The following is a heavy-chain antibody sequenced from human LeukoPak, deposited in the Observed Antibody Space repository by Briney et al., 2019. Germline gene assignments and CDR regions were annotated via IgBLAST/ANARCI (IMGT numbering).Heavy chain of an antibody. CDR1: GFTFSSYS. V-gene: IGHV3-21*01. CDR3: ARQGTSHFDY. Sequence: GGSLRLSCAASGFTFSSYSINWVRQAPGEGLEWVSSMSSSSRYIYYADSVKGRFTISRDNAKNSLYLQMNSLRAEDTAVYYCARQGTSHFDYWGQGTLVTVSS. J-gene: IGHJ4*02. CDR2: MSSSSRYI.